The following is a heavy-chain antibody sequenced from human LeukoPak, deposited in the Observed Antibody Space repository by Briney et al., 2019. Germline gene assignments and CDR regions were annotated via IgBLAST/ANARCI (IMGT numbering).Heavy chain of an antibody. Sequence: GASVKVSCKASGGTFSSYAISWVQQAPGQGLEWMGRIIPILGIANYAQKFQGRVTITADKSTSTAYMELSSLRSEDTAVYYCARDFRAVWFGELLGLSYFDYWGQGTLVTVSS. CDR3: ARDFRAVWFGELLGLSYFDY. CDR2: IIPILGIA. V-gene: IGHV1-69*04. J-gene: IGHJ4*02. CDR1: GGTFSSYA. D-gene: IGHD3-10*01.